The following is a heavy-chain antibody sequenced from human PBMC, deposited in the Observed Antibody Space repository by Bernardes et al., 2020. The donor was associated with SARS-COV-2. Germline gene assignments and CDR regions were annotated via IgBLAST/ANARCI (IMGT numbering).Heavy chain of an antibody. CDR3: AKDTESIAAAGAFDY. D-gene: IGHD6-13*01. CDR1: GFTFSRYG. V-gene: IGHV3-30*02. J-gene: IGHJ4*02. CDR2: IRYDGSNK. Sequence: GGSLRLSCAASGFTFSRYGMHWVRQAPGKGLEWVAFIRYDGSNKYYADSVKGRFTISRDNSKNTLYLQMNSLRAEDTAVYYCAKDTESIAAAGAFDYWGQGTLVTVSS.